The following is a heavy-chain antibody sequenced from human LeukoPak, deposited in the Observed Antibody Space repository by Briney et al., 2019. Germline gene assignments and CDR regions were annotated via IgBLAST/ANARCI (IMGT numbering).Heavy chain of an antibody. V-gene: IGHV3-48*03. CDR1: GFTFSVYE. Sequence: GGSLRLSCAASGFTFSVYEMNWVRQAPGKGLEWASYTSSSGATIYYADSVKGRFTISRDNAKNSLYLQMSSLRAEDTAVYYCARDGGYSGYDFDYWGQGTLVTVSS. D-gene: IGHD5-12*01. J-gene: IGHJ4*02. CDR3: ARDGGYSGYDFDY. CDR2: TSSSGATI.